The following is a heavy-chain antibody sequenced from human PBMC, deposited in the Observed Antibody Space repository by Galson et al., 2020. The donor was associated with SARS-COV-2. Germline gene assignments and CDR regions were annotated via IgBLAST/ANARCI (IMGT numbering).Heavy chain of an antibody. CDR1: GFTFSSYA. D-gene: IGHD2-2*01. CDR3: AKEHRVYCSSTSCSYGMDV. Sequence: GGSLRLSCAASGFTFSSYAMSWVRQAPGKGLEWVSAISGSGGSTYYADPVKGRFTISRDNSKNTLYLQMNSLRAEDTAVYYCAKEHRVYCSSTSCSYGMDVWGQGTTVTVSS. V-gene: IGHV3-23*01. J-gene: IGHJ6*02. CDR2: ISGSGGST.